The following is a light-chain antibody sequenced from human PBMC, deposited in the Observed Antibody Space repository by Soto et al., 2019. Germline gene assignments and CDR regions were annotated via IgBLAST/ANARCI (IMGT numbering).Light chain of an antibody. J-gene: IGKJ1*01. CDR1: QSISSW. CDR3: QHYNSYFTWT. V-gene: IGKV1-5*03. CDR2: KAS. Sequence: DIQMTQSPSTLSASVGDRVTITCRASQSISSWLAWYQQKPGKAPKLLIYKASSLESGVPSRFSGSGSGTEFTLTISSRQPDDFATYYCQHYNSYFTWTFGQGTKVEIK.